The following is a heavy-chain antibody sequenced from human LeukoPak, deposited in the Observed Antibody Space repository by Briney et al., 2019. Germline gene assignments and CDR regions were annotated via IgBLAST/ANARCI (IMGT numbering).Heavy chain of an antibody. CDR3: AKDAGYSSGWYGAAYFDY. CDR1: GFTFSSYA. J-gene: IGHJ4*02. Sequence: GGSLRLSCAASGFTFSSYAMSWVRQAPGKGLEWVSAISGSGGSTYYADSVKGRFAISRDNSKNTLYLQMNSLRAEDTAVYYCAKDAGYSSGWYGAAYFDYWGQGTLVTVSS. D-gene: IGHD6-19*01. CDR2: ISGSGGST. V-gene: IGHV3-23*01.